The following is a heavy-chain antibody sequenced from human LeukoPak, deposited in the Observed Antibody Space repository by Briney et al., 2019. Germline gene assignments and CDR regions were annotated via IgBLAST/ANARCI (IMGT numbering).Heavy chain of an antibody. V-gene: IGHV3-9*03. CDR2: ISWNSGSI. D-gene: IGHD3-22*01. CDR1: GFTFDDYA. J-gene: IGHJ4*02. Sequence: GGSLRLSCTASGFTFDDYARHWVRQAPGKGLEWVSGISWNSGSIGYADSVKGRFTISRDNAKNYLYLQMNSLRAEDMALYYCVKDSTAMIVAPKGYGSQGTLVTVSS. CDR3: VKDSTAMIVAPKGY.